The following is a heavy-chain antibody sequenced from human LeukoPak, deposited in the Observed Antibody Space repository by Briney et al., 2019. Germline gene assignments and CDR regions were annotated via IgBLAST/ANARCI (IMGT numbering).Heavy chain of an antibody. J-gene: IGHJ4*02. CDR3: ARVHNLAVADVDYFDY. D-gene: IGHD6-19*01. V-gene: IGHV3-53*01. CDR2: IYSGGST. Sequence: GGSLRLSCAASGFTVSSKYMSWVRKAPGKGLEWVSVIYSGGSTYYADSVKGRFTISRDNSKNTLYLQMNSLRAEDTAVYYCARVHNLAVADVDYFDYWGQGTLVTVSS. CDR1: GFTVSSKY.